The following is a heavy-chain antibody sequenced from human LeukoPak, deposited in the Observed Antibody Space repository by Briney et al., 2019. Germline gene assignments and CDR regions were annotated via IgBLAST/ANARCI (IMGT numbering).Heavy chain of an antibody. CDR2: IYYSGST. Sequence: KPSETLSLTCTVSGGSISSSSYYWGWIRQPPGKGLEWIGSIYYSGSTYYNPSLRSRVTISVDTSKNQFSLKLSSVTAADTAVYYCARERIVGATFPFDYWGQGTLVTVSS. CDR1: GGSISSSSYY. D-gene: IGHD1-26*01. CDR3: ARERIVGATFPFDY. V-gene: IGHV4-39*07. J-gene: IGHJ4*02.